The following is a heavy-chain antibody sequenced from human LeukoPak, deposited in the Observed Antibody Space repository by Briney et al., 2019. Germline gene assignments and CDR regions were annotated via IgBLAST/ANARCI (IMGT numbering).Heavy chain of an antibody. CDR3: ARLGISPQNYYDSSGYYYYFDY. CDR2: IYYSGST. V-gene: IGHV4-39*01. CDR1: GGSISSSSYY. Sequence: PSETLSLTCTVSGGSISSSSYYWGWIRQPPGKGLEWIGSIYYSGSTYYNPSLKSRVTISVDTSKNQFSLKLSSVTAADTAVYYCARLGISPQNYYDSSGYYYYFDYWGQGTLVTVSS. J-gene: IGHJ4*02. D-gene: IGHD3-22*01.